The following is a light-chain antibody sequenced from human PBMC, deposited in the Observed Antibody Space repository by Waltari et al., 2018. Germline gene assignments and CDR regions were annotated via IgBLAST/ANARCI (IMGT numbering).Light chain of an antibody. CDR2: SAS. CDR1: QGISNY. J-gene: IGKJ2*01. CDR3: QQYYSYPYT. Sequence: DIQLTQSPSFLSASVRDRVTITCRASQGISNYLAWYQQKPGKAPKLLIYSASTLQSGVPSRFSGSGSGTEFSLTISSLQPEDFATYFCQQYYSYPYTFGQGTKLEIK. V-gene: IGKV1-9*01.